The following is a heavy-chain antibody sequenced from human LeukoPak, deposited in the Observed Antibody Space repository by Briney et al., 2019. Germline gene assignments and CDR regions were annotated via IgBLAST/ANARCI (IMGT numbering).Heavy chain of an antibody. CDR2: FDPEDGET. CDR3: ARDLFRDIVVVPGAI. V-gene: IGHV1-24*01. Sequence: GASVKVSCKVSGYTLTELSMHWVRQAPGKGLEWMGGFDPEDGETIYAQKFQGRVTMTRDTSISTAYMELSRLRSDDTAVYYCARDLFRDIVVVPGAIWGQGTLVTVSS. CDR1: GYTLTELS. J-gene: IGHJ4*02. D-gene: IGHD2-2*02.